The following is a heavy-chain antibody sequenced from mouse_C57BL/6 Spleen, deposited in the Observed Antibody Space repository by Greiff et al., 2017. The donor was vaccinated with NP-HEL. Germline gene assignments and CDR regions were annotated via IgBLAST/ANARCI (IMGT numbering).Heavy chain of an antibody. CDR3: ARLLRYGVGDY. D-gene: IGHD1-1*01. Sequence: VQLQQPGAELVKPGASVKLSCKASGYTFTSYWMHWVKQRPGQGLEWIGMIHPNSGSTNYNEKFKSKATLTVDKSSSTAYMQLSSLTSEDSAVYYCARLLRYGVGDYWGQGTTLTVSS. J-gene: IGHJ2*01. V-gene: IGHV1-64*01. CDR2: IHPNSGST. CDR1: GYTFTSYW.